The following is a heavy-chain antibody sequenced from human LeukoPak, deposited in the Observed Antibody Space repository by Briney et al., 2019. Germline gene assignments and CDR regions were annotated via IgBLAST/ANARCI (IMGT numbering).Heavy chain of an antibody. CDR1: GFTFSSYA. V-gene: IGHV3-23*01. CDR2: ISKNGDTT. D-gene: IGHD2-15*01. CDR3: ATRQFCSGGTCYGLSF. Sequence: GGSLRLSCAASGFTFSSYAMSWVRQAPGKGLEWVSVISKNGDTTYYADSVKGRFTISRDNSKNTLYLQMNSLRAEDTALYFCATRQFCSGGTCYGLSFWGQGTMVTISS. J-gene: IGHJ3*01.